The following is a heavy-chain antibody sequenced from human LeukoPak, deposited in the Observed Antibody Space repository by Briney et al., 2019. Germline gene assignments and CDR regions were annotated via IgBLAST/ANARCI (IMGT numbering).Heavy chain of an antibody. CDR3: VRDEGYCCSTSCYSRWDFDY. CDR2: ISSSSSYI. Sequence: PGGSLRLSCAASGFTFSSYSMNWVRQAPGKGLEWVSSISSSSSYIYYADSVKGRFTISRDNAKNSLYLQMNSLRAEDTAVYYCVRDEGYCCSTSCYSRWDFDYWGQGTLVTVSS. J-gene: IGHJ4*02. CDR1: GFTFSSYS. D-gene: IGHD2-2*01. V-gene: IGHV3-21*01.